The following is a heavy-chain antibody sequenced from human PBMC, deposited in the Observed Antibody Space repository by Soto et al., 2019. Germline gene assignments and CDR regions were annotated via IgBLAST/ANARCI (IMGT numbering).Heavy chain of an antibody. J-gene: IGHJ4*02. V-gene: IGHV4-39*01. CDR1: GGSISSTSYY. CDR2: FYYSGST. Sequence: PSETLSLTCTVSGGSISSTSYYWVWIRQPPGKGLEWIGSFYYSGSTYYNPSLKSRVTISVDMSENQFSLKLSSVTAADTAVYYCARQVVDGTVAGTGSFDYWGQGTLVTVSS. D-gene: IGHD6-19*01. CDR3: ARQVVDGTVAGTGSFDY.